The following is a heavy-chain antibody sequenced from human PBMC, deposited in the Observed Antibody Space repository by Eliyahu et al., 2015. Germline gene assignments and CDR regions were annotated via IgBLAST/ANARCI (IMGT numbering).Heavy chain of an antibody. Sequence: QVQLQESGPGXVKPSETLSLTCAVSGYSIRSXXXWVWIRQPPGKGLEWIGSIYHSGSTYYNPSLKSRVTISVDTSKNQFSLKLSSVTAADTAVYYCARLDIKLGYCSGGSCYSVAEVGWFDPWGQGTLVTVSS. CDR1: GYSIRSXXX. CDR2: IYHSGST. V-gene: IGHV4-38-2*01. CDR3: ARLDIKLGYCSGGSCYSVAEVGWFDP. J-gene: IGHJ5*02. D-gene: IGHD2-15*01.